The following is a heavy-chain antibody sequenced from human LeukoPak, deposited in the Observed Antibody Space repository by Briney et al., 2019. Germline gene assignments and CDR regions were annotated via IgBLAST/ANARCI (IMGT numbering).Heavy chain of an antibody. Sequence: GGSLRLSCAASGFTFSSYEMNWVRQAPGEGLKWVSYISSSGSSLKYADSVKGRFTISRDNAKNSLYLQMDSLRAEDTAVYYCTTDHVGATVEFDSWGQGTLVTVSS. D-gene: IGHD1-26*01. CDR3: TTDHVGATVEFDS. V-gene: IGHV3-48*03. CDR1: GFTFSSYE. CDR2: ISSSGSSL. J-gene: IGHJ4*02.